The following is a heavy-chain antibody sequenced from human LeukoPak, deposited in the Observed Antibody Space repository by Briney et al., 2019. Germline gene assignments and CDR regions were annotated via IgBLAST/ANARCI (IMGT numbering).Heavy chain of an antibody. D-gene: IGHD3-10*02. CDR2: IHYSGRT. CDR3: ARGPMSYHFDY. J-gene: IGHJ4*02. V-gene: IGHV4-59*01. CDR1: GGSISSNY. Sequence: SETLSLTCTVSGGSISSNYWSWVRQPPGKGLEWIGYIHYSGRTNYNPSLKSRVTISIDASKNQFSLRLSSVTAADTALYFCARGPMSYHFDYWGQGMLVTVSS.